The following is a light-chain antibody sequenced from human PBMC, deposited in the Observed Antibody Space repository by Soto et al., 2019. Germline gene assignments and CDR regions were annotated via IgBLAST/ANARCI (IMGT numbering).Light chain of an antibody. CDR2: SNN. Sequence: QSVVTQPPSASGTPGQRVTNSCSGSSSNIGSNSVNWYQHLPGTAPKLLIYSNNQRPSGVPDRLSGSKSGTSASLAISGLQSEDEADYYCAAWDDSLNGVIFGGGTKLTVL. CDR1: SSNIGSNS. CDR3: AAWDDSLNGVI. V-gene: IGLV1-44*01. J-gene: IGLJ2*01.